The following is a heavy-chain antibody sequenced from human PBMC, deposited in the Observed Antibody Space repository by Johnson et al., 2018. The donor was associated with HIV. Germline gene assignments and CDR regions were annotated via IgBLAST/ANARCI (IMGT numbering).Heavy chain of an antibody. CDR2: IWYDGSNK. CDR3: AKDQWSTSWTNEAFDI. Sequence: VQVVESGGGVVQPGRSLRLSCAASGFTFSTYGIHWVRQAPGKGLEWVAVIWYDGSNKYHADSVKGRFTISRDNYKNTLFLQMNSLRAEDTAVYYCAKDQWSTSWTNEAFDIWGQGTMVPVSS. D-gene: IGHD6-13*01. CDR1: GFTFSTYG. J-gene: IGHJ3*02. V-gene: IGHV3-33*06.